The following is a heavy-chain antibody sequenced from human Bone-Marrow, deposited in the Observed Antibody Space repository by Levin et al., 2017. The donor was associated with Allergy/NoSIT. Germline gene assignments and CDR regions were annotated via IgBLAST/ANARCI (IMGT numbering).Heavy chain of an antibody. J-gene: IGHJ6*02. Sequence: GGSLRLSCAGSGFTFSRYSMNWVRQVPGRGLEWVASISSSSDYIYYGDAVKGRFTISRDDGVNSVYLQMNSLRAEDTAVYFCRTSSWYDGMDVWGQGTTVMVSS. V-gene: IGHV3-21*01. CDR2: ISSSSDYI. D-gene: IGHD6-19*01. CDR1: GFTFSRYS. CDR3: RTSSWYDGMDV.